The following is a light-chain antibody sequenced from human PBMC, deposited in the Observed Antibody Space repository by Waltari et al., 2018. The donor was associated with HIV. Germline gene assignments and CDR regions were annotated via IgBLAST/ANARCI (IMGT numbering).Light chain of an antibody. CDR1: SSDVGGYKY. J-gene: IGLJ3*02. CDR3: CSYAGSHWV. V-gene: IGLV2-11*03. CDR2: DVN. Sequence: GSPGQSVTISCTGTSSDVGGYKYVSWYQQHPGKVPKLMIYDVNKRPSGVSDRFSGSRSGNTASLTISGLQAEDEADYYCCSYAGSHWVLGGGTKLTVL.